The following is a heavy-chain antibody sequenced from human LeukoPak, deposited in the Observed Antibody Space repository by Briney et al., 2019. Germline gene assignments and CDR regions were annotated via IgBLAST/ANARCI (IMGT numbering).Heavy chain of an antibody. J-gene: IGHJ4*02. CDR1: GFTFSSYA. Sequence: PGGSLRLSCAASGFTFSSYAVSWVRQAPGKGLEWVSSISGSSSTIYYADSVKGRFTISRDNAKNSLYLQMNSLRAEDTAVYYCAREGYDYVWGSYRPYYFDYWGQGTLVTVSS. CDR3: AREGYDYVWGSYRPYYFDY. V-gene: IGHV3-48*01. CDR2: ISGSSSTI. D-gene: IGHD3-16*02.